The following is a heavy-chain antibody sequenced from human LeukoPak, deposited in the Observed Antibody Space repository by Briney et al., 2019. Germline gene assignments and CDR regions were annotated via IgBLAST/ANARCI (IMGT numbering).Heavy chain of an antibody. V-gene: IGHV1-8*03. D-gene: IGHD3-10*01. CDR2: MNPNSGNT. J-gene: IGHJ3*02. CDR1: GYTFTSYD. Sequence: ASVKVSCKASGYTFTSYDINRVRQATGQGLEWMGWMNPNSGNTGYAQKFQGRVTITRNTSISTAYMELSSLRSEDTAVYYCARGQILGEGAFDIWGQGTMVTVSS. CDR3: ARGQILGEGAFDI.